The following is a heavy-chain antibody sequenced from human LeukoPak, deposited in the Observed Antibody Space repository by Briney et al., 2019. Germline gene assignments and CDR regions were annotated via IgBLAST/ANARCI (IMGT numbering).Heavy chain of an antibody. Sequence: GGSLRLSCAASGFAVNDNYMGWVRQARGKGLDWVSLIYSGGDTYYADAVKGRFTISRDNSKNTDYLQMNSLRPDDTATYYCARAILLTGSEYHFDSRGQGTVVTVSS. V-gene: IGHV3-53*01. CDR2: IYSGGDT. CDR3: ARAILLTGSEYHFDS. D-gene: IGHD3-9*01. J-gene: IGHJ4*02. CDR1: GFAVNDNY.